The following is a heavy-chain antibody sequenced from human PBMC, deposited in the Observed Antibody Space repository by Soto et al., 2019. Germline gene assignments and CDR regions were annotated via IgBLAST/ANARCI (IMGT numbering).Heavy chain of an antibody. CDR2: LLRPGRST. J-gene: IGHJ5*02. D-gene: IGHD3-16*01. CDR1: GFMFSDYA. Sequence: GGSLRLSCAASGFMFSDYAMTWARQAPGKELEWVSGLLRPGRSTYYADSVKGRFTISGDTSANTVYLQMDSLRAEDTAVYYCAKDAIANDGIWLMDSWGQXAVVTVSS. V-gene: IGHV3-23*01. CDR3: AKDAIANDGIWLMDS.